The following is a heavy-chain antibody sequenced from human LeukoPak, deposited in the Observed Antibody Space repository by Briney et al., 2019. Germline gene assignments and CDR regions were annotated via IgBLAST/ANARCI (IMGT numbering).Heavy chain of an antibody. V-gene: IGHV5-51*01. CDR3: ARSINLYFDY. CDR2: IYPGDSHT. Sequence: HGESLKISCKGSGYIFSNFWIGWVRQIPGKGLEWMGIIYPGDSHTIYSPSLQGQVTISADKSISTAYLQWSSLKASDTAMYYCARSINLYFDYWGQGTLVTVSS. CDR1: GYIFSNFW. D-gene: IGHD1-1*01. J-gene: IGHJ4*02.